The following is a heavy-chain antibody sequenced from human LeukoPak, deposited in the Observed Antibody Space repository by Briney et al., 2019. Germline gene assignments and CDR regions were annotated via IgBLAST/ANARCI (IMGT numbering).Heavy chain of an antibody. CDR1: GYSFTSYW. D-gene: IGHD1-14*01. Sequence: GESLKISCKGSGYSFTSYWIGWVRQVPGKGLEWMGIIYPGDSETRYSPSFQGQVTISADKSISTAYLQWSSLKASDTAMYYCARQRPDHPPYYYYYMDVWGKGTTVTVSS. CDR2: IYPGDSET. V-gene: IGHV5-51*01. J-gene: IGHJ6*03. CDR3: ARQRPDHPPYYYYYMDV.